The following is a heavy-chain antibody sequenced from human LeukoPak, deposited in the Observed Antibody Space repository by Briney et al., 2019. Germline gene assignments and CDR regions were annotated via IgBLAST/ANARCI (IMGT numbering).Heavy chain of an antibody. CDR2: INPNSGGT. CDR1: GYTFTGYY. J-gene: IGHJ3*02. CDR3: ARGQVGYCSSTSCYSLAFDI. V-gene: IGHV1-2*02. Sequence: VASVKVSCKASGYTFTGYYMHWVRQAPGQGLEWMGWINPNSGGTNYAQKFQGRVTMTRDTSISTAYMELSRLRSDDTAVYYCARGQVGYCSSTSCYSLAFDIWGQGTIVTVSS. D-gene: IGHD2-2*02.